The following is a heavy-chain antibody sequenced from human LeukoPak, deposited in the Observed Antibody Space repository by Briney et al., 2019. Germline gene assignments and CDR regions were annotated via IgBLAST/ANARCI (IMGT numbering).Heavy chain of an antibody. Sequence: PSETLSLTCTVSGGSISSGGYYWSWIRQHPGKGLEWIGYIYYSGSTYYNPSLKSRVTISVDTSKNQLSLKLSSVTAADTAVYYCARQPYYDSSHYIIDSWGQGTLVTVSS. CDR3: ARQPYYDSSHYIIDS. CDR2: IYYSGST. CDR1: GGSISSGGYY. D-gene: IGHD3-22*01. J-gene: IGHJ4*02. V-gene: IGHV4-31*03.